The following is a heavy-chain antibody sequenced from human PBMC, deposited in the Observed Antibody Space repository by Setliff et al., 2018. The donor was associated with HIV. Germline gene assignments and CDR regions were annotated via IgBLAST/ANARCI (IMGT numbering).Heavy chain of an antibody. CDR2: IYSSGST. CDR3: ARTLEAATMVSLYYHYYYYMDV. CDR1: GGSISSNH. D-gene: IGHD3-10*01. Sequence: SETLSLTCTVSGGSISSNHWSWIRQPPGQGLEWIGYIYSSGSTNYNPSLKSRVTISVDTSKNLFALNLTSVTAADTAVYFCARTLEAATMVSLYYHYYYYMDVWGKGTTVTVSS. V-gene: IGHV4-59*01. J-gene: IGHJ6*03.